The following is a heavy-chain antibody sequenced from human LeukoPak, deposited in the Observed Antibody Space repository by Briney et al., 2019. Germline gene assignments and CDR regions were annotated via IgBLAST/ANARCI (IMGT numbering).Heavy chain of an antibody. CDR2: IRSSGSTI. Sequence: GGSLRLSCAASGFTFSSYEMNWVRQAPGKGLEWVSYIRSSGSTIYYADSVKGRFTISRDNAKNSLYLQMNSLRAEDTAVYYCASGEQWLVRSTFDYWGQGTLVTVSS. V-gene: IGHV3-48*03. D-gene: IGHD6-19*01. J-gene: IGHJ4*02. CDR1: GFTFSSYE. CDR3: ASGEQWLVRSTFDY.